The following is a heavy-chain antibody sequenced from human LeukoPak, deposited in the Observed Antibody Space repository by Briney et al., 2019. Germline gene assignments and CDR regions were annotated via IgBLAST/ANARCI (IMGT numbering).Heavy chain of an antibody. D-gene: IGHD4-23*01. Sequence: SVKVSCKASGGTFSSYAISWVRQAPGQGLEWMGGIIPIFGTANYAQKFQGRVTITTDESTSTAYMELSSLRSEDTAVYYCARVVGAYGGNSGRPNWFDHWGQGTLVTVSS. V-gene: IGHV1-69*05. J-gene: IGHJ5*02. CDR3: ARVVGAYGGNSGRPNWFDH. CDR1: GGTFSSYA. CDR2: IIPIFGTA.